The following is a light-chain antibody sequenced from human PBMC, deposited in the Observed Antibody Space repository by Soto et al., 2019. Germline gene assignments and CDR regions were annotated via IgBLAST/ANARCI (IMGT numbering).Light chain of an antibody. CDR2: DAS. J-gene: IGKJ5*01. V-gene: IGKV3-11*01. Sequence: EIVMTQSPATLSVSPGERATLSCRASQSVSNNLAWYQQKPGQAPRLLIYDASNRATGIPARFSGSGSGTDFTLTISSLEPEDFAVYYCQQRSIWPPITFGQGTRLEIK. CDR1: QSVSNN. CDR3: QQRSIWPPIT.